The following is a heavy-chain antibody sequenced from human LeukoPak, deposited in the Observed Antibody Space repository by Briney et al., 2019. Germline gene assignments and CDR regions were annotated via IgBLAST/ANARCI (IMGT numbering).Heavy chain of an antibody. CDR1: GGTFSSYA. CDR2: IIPIFGTA. J-gene: IGHJ4*02. D-gene: IGHD5-18*01. CDR3: ARADTAMDPFDY. Sequence: GASVKVSCKASGGTFSSYAISWVRQAPGQGLEWMGGIIPIFGTANYAQKFQGRVTITADESTSTAYMELSSLGSEDTAVYYCARADTAMDPFDYWGQGTLVTVSS. V-gene: IGHV1-69*13.